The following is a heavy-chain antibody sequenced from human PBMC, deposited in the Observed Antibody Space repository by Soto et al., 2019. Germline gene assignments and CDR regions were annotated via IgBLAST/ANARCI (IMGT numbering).Heavy chain of an antibody. J-gene: IGHJ6*02. V-gene: IGHV1-18*01. CDR3: ARDSSSSWYEADYYGMDV. CDR1: GYTFTSYD. D-gene: IGHD6-13*01. Sequence: ASVKVSCKASGYTFTSYDINWVRQATGQGLEWMGWMSPNNGNTNYAQKLQGRVTMTTDTSTSIAYMELRSLRSDDTAVYYCARDSSSSWYEADYYGMDVWGQGTTVTVS. CDR2: MSPNNGNT.